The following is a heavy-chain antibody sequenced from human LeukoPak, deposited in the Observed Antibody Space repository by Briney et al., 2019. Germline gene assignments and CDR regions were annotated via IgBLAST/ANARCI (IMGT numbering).Heavy chain of an antibody. V-gene: IGHV4-39*07. J-gene: IGHJ4*02. CDR3: ASSYDSSGYYYGRFDY. Sequence: KSSETLSLTCTVSGGSISSSSYYWGWIRQPPGKGLEWIGSIYYSGSTNYNPSLKSRVTISVDTSKNQFSLKLSSVTAADTAVYYCASSYDSSGYYYGRFDYWGQGTLVTVSS. CDR1: GGSISSSSYY. CDR2: IYYSGST. D-gene: IGHD3-22*01.